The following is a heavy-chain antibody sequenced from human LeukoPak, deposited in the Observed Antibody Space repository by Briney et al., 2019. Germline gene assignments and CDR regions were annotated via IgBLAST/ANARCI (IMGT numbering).Heavy chain of an antibody. CDR1: GYTFTSYG. J-gene: IGHJ6*02. CDR3: ARVSDSSGYYSLSGMDV. D-gene: IGHD3-22*01. V-gene: IGHV1-18*01. CDR2: ISAYNGKT. Sequence: ASVKVSCEASGYTFTSYGISWVRQAPGQGLEWMGWISAYNGKTNYAQKLQGRVTMTTDTSTSTAYMELRSLRSDDTAVYYCARVSDSSGYYSLSGMDVWGQGTTVTVSS.